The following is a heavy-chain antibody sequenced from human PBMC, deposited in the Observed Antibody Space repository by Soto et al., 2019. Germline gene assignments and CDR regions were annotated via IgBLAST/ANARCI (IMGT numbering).Heavy chain of an antibody. CDR1: GYTFTSSY. Sequence: ASVKVSCKASGYTFTSSYIHWVRHAPGQGLEWMGIINPSGGSTSYAQKFQGRVTMTRDTSTSTVYMELSSLRSEDTAVYYCARDKPGPLTTVTYYYYYGMDVWGQGTTVTVSS. J-gene: IGHJ6*02. D-gene: IGHD4-17*01. V-gene: IGHV1-46*01. CDR2: INPSGGST. CDR3: ARDKPGPLTTVTYYYYYGMDV.